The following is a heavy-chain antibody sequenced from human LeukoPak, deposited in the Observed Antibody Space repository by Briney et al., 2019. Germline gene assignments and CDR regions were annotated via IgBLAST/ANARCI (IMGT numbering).Heavy chain of an antibody. CDR1: GFTFSSYG. V-gene: IGHV3-21*01. J-gene: IGHJ6*03. D-gene: IGHD1-14*01. CDR3: ARGSRTWDYYYMDV. Sequence: GGTLRLSCAASGFTFSSYGMSWVRQAPGKGLEWVSSISSSSSYIYYADSVKGRFTISRDNAKNSLYLQMNSLRAEDTAVYYCARGSRTWDYYYMDVWGKGTTVTVSS. CDR2: ISSSSSYI.